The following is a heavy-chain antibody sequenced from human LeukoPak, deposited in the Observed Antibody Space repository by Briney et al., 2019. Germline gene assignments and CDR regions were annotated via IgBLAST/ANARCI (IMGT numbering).Heavy chain of an antibody. Sequence: SETLTLTCSVYGASITSGRYYWGWMRQAPGKGLEWIGTIHYSGTPTFYNPSLESRVSLFSDTSRNDFSLRLRSVTAADTAVYYCAAGGDDAKAGYWGQGALVTVSS. CDR3: AAGGDDAKAGY. D-gene: IGHD3-16*01. J-gene: IGHJ4*02. CDR2: IHYSGTPT. V-gene: IGHV4-39*02. CDR1: GASITSGRYY.